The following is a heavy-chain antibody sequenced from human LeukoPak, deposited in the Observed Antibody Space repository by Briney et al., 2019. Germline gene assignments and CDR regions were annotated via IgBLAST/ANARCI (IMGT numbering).Heavy chain of an antibody. CDR1: RFTFSSYS. CDR3: ARDEAASYYYYGMDV. Sequence: GRSLRLSCAPSRFTFSSYSVNWVRQAPGNGLEWVSSISSSSSYIYYADSVKGRFTISRDNAKHSLYLQMNSLRAEDTAVYYCARDEAASYYYYGMDVWGQGTTVTVSS. J-gene: IGHJ6*02. CDR2: ISSSSSYI. D-gene: IGHD2-15*01. V-gene: IGHV3-21*01.